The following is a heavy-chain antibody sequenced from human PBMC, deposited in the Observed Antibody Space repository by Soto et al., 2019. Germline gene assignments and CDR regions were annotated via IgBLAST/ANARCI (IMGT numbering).Heavy chain of an antibody. V-gene: IGHV3-30*18. CDR1: GFAFSNYG. CDR2: ISYDGSNK. Sequence: PGGSLRLSCAASGFAFSNYGMHWVRQAPGKGLERVSLISYDGSNKYYADSVKGRFSISRDNTKNWLYLQMNSLRAEDSAVYYCAKDLHSSGGSAYNSNYLGQGTLDTSSS. J-gene: IGHJ4*02. CDR3: AKDLHSSGGSAYNSNY. D-gene: IGHD6-25*01.